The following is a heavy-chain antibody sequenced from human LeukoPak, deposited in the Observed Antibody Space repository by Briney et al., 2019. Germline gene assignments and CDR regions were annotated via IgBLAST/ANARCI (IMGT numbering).Heavy chain of an antibody. V-gene: IGHV1-8*01. CDR1: GYTFTSYD. J-gene: IGHJ4*02. CDR2: MNPNNGNT. CDR3: ARVGRLQYGDYVAFDY. Sequence: ASVKVSCKTSGYTFTSYDINWVRQATGQGLEWMGWMNPNNGNTGYAQKFQGRFTMTRDTSMTTAYMELSSLRSEDTAVYYCARVGRLQYGDYVAFDYWGQGALVTVSS. D-gene: IGHD4-17*01.